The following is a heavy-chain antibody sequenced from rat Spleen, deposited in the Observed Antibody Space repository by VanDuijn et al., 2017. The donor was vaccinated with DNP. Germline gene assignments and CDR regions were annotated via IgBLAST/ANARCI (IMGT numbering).Heavy chain of an antibody. CDR2: ISYDGSDT. J-gene: IGHJ2*01. D-gene: IGHD3-8*01. CDR1: GITFSDHN. V-gene: IGHV5-7*01. Sequence: EVQLVESGGGLVQPGRSLKLSCAVSGITFSDHNMAWVRQAPKKSLEWVATISYDGSDTYYRDSMKGRFTISRDNAKNTLYLQMDSLRSEDTATYYCAREFPWAHYFDYWGQGVMVTVSS. CDR3: AREFPWAHYFDY.